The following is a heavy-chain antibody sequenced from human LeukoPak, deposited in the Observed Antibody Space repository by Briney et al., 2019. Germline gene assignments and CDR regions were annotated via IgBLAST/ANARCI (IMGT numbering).Heavy chain of an antibody. D-gene: IGHD4-23*01. CDR1: GGSISSYY. V-gene: IGHV4-59*01. CDR2: IYYSGST. J-gene: IGHJ4*02. CDR3: ARDGPYYGGNSD. Sequence: SETLSLTCTVSGGSISSYYWSWIRQPPGKGLEWIGYIYYSGSTNYNPSLKSRVTISVDTSKNQFSLKLSSVTAADTAVYYCARDGPYYGGNSDWGQGTLVTVSS.